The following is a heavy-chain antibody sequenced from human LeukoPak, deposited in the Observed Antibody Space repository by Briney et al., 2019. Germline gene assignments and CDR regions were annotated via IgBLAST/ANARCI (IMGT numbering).Heavy chain of an antibody. V-gene: IGHV3-9*01. Sequence: PGGSLRLSCAASGFTFNDYAMHWVRQAPGKGLEWVSGISWNSGSIGYADSVKGRFTISRDNAKNSLYLQMNSLRAEDTALYYCAKDSGSSSWYSHYYYGMDVWGQGTTVTVSS. CDR3: AKDSGSSSWYSHYYYGMDV. CDR1: GFTFNDYA. D-gene: IGHD6-13*01. CDR2: ISWNSGSI. J-gene: IGHJ6*02.